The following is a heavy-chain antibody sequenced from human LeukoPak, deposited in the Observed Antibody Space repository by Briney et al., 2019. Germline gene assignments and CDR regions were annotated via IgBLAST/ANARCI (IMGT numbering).Heavy chain of an antibody. D-gene: IGHD3-16*01. CDR2: IKHDGSET. J-gene: IGHJ6*02. CDR3: AKNGGPHGMDV. CDR1: GFTFSSIW. Sequence: GGSLRLSCATSGFTFSSIWMSWVRQAPGKGLEWVANIKHDGSETNYVDSVKGRFTISRDNAKNSLHLQMNSLRVEDTAVYYCAKNGGPHGMDVWGQGTTVTFSS. V-gene: IGHV3-7*02.